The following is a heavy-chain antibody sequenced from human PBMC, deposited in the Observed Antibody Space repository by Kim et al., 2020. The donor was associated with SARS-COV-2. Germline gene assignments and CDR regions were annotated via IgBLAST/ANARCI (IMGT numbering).Heavy chain of an antibody. Sequence: GGSLRLSCAASGFTFSSYAMSWVRQAPGKGLEWVSAISGSGGSTYYADSVKGRFTISRDNSKNTLYLQMNSLRAEDTAVYYCAKSKGKTGSVFPDYWGQGTLVTVSS. CDR1: GFTFSSYA. J-gene: IGHJ4*02. CDR2: ISGSGGST. CDR3: AKSKGKTGSVFPDY. D-gene: IGHD2-15*01. V-gene: IGHV3-23*01.